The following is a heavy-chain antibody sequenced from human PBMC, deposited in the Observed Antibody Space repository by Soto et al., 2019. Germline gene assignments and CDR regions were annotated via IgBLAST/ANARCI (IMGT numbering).Heavy chain of an antibody. CDR3: ARGPRVVTTHLSYYYYGMDV. D-gene: IGHD2-21*02. V-gene: IGHV4-34*01. CDR2: INHSGST. CDR1: GGSFSGYY. Sequence: PSETLSLTCAVYGGSFSGYYWSWFRQPPGKGLKWIGEINHSGSTNYNPSLKSRVTISVDTSKNQFSLKLSSVTAADTAVYYCARGPRVVTTHLSYYYYGMDVWGQGTTVTVSS. J-gene: IGHJ6*02.